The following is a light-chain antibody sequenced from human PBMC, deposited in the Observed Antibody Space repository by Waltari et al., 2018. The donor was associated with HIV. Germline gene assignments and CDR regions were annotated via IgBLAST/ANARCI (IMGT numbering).Light chain of an antibody. V-gene: IGKV3-20*01. CDR2: GAS. Sequence: EIVLTQSPGTLSLSPGERATLSCRASQSVTSSFLSWYPQKPGQAPRLLIYGASSRATGIPDRFSGGGSGTDFTLTISRLEPEDFAVYYCQQYGSSPLTLGGGTKVDIK. CDR1: QSVTSSF. J-gene: IGKJ4*01. CDR3: QQYGSSPLT.